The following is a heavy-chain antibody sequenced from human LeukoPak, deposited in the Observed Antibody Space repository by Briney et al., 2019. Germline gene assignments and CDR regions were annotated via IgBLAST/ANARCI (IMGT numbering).Heavy chain of an antibody. J-gene: IGHJ5*02. V-gene: IGHV1-46*01. CDR1: GYTFTSYY. D-gene: IGHD5-24*01. CDR3: ARDNSVRDEAWWFNP. Sequence: ASVKVSCKASGYTFTSYYMHWVRQAPGQGPEWMGVISPSGGSTIYAQKFKGRVTLTRDMSTSTDYLELSSLRSEDTAVYYCARDNSVRDEAWWFNPRGQGTLVTVSS. CDR2: ISPSGGST.